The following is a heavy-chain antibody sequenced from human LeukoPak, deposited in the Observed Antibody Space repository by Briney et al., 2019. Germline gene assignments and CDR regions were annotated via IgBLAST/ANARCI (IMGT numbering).Heavy chain of an antibody. CDR2: ITNSGGGT. J-gene: IGHJ3*02. CDR1: GFTFSDYY. Sequence: GGSLRLSCAASGFTFSDYYMGWVRRAPGKGLEWVSYITNSGGGTYYPDSVKGRFTISRDNAKKSLYLQASSLRAEDTAVYYCARALNDAFDIWGQGTMVTVSS. V-gene: IGHV3-11*04. CDR3: ARALNDAFDI.